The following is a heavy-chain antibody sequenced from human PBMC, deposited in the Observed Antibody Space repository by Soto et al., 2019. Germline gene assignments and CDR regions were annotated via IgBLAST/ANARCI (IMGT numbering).Heavy chain of an antibody. CDR1: GFTFSSYG. CDR3: AKSRGGSSWYEGDS. Sequence: QVHLVESGGGVVQPGRSLRLSCAASGFTFSSYGMHWVRQAPGKGLEWVAVISYAGDYQYYADSVKGRFTISXDXXXXTXYLQMNTLRPEDTAVYFCAKSRGGSSWYEGDSWGQGTLVTVSS. CDR2: ISYAGDYQ. D-gene: IGHD6-13*01. J-gene: IGHJ4*02. V-gene: IGHV3-30*18.